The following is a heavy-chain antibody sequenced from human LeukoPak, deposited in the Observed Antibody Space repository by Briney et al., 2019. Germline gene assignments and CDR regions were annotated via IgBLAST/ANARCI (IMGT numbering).Heavy chain of an antibody. V-gene: IGHV4-34*01. D-gene: IGHD3-22*01. Sequence: KSSETLSLTCAVYGGSFSGYYWSWIRQPPGKGLEWIGEINHSGSTNYNPSLKSRVTISVDTSKNQFSLKLSSVTAADTAVCYCAREGYDSSGYYYLGFDYWGQGTLVTVSS. J-gene: IGHJ4*02. CDR3: AREGYDSSGYYYLGFDY. CDR2: INHSGST. CDR1: GGSFSGYY.